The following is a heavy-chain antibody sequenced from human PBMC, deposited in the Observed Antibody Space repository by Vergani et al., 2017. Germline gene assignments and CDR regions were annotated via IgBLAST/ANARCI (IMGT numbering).Heavy chain of an antibody. D-gene: IGHD3-10*01. CDR3: AKAGSVTSGSLQYNFYMDV. J-gene: IGHJ6*03. Sequence: EVQLVESGGGLVQPGGSLRLSCAASGFTFSSYEMNWVRQAPGKGLEWVSYISSSGSTIYYADSVKGRFTISRDNAKNSLYLQMNSLRAEDTAVYYCAKAGSVTSGSLQYNFYMDVWGKGTTVTVS. V-gene: IGHV3-48*03. CDR2: ISSSGSTI. CDR1: GFTFSSYE.